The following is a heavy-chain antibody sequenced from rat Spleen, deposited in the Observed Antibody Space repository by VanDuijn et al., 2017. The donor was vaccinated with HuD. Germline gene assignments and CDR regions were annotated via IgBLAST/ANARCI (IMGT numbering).Heavy chain of an antibody. CDR3: VRYKNYDYYVMDA. J-gene: IGHJ4*01. CDR1: GFTFSNYY. V-gene: IGHV5-25*01. Sequence: EVQLVESGGGLVQPGRSMKLSCAASGFTFSNYYMAWVSQAPTKGLEWVATISYGGNNAYYRSSVKGRFTISRDDAKSTLYLQMDGLRSEDTATYYCVRYKNYDYYVMDAWGQGVSVTVSS. CDR2: ISYGGNNA. D-gene: IGHD1-10*01.